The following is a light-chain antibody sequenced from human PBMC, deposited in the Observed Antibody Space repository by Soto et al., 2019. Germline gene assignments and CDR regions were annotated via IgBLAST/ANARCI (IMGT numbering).Light chain of an antibody. Sequence: DVRMTQSPSSLSASVGDTIPITCRASRTINTYLNWFPQKPGEPPRLLIYGASTLHDGVPSRFSVSGSGADFTLTIRGRQPVDFASYHCQQTYSDISFGGGTKV. CDR2: GAS. CDR3: QQTYSDIS. V-gene: IGKV1-39*01. J-gene: IGKJ4*01. CDR1: RTINTY.